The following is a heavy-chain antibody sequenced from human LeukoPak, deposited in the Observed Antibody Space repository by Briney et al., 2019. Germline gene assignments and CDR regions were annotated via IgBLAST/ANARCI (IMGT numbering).Heavy chain of an antibody. CDR3: AKVLWFGELLSNDYFDY. J-gene: IGHJ4*02. Sequence: GGSLRLSCAASGFTFSNYGLHWVRQAPGKGLEWVSFIRYDGSNKYYIDSVKGRFTISRDNSKNTLYLQMNSLRAEDTAVYYCAKVLWFGELLSNDYFDYWGQGTLVTVPS. CDR2: IRYDGSNK. V-gene: IGHV3-30*02. D-gene: IGHD3-10*01. CDR1: GFTFSNYG.